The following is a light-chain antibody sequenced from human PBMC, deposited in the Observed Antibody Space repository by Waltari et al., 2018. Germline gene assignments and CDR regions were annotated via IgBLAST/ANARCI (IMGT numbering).Light chain of an antibody. Sequence: QSALTQPPSASGSPGQSVTISCTGTSSDVGGFDYVSWYQQNPGKVPRLLISEVNKRPPGVPDLFSVSKSGNPASLTFSGLQVEDEADYYCSSFAGSSQMLFGGGTKLTVL. CDR1: SSDVGGFDY. J-gene: IGLJ2*01. V-gene: IGLV2-8*01. CDR3: SSFAGSSQML. CDR2: EVN.